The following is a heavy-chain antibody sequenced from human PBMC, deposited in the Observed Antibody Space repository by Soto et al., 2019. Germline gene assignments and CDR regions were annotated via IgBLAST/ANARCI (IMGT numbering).Heavy chain of an antibody. J-gene: IGHJ4*02. D-gene: IGHD4-17*01. Sequence: ASVKVSCKASGYTFTGYYMHWVRQAPGQGLEWMGWINPSSGGTNYAQKFQGRVTMTRDTSISTAYMELSRLRSDDTAVYYCARVPPATVTTLPFDYWGQGTLVTVSS. V-gene: IGHV1-2*02. CDR3: ARVPPATVTTLPFDY. CDR2: INPSSGGT. CDR1: GYTFTGYY.